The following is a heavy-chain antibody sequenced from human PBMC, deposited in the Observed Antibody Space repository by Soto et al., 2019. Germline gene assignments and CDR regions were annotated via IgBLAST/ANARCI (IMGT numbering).Heavy chain of an antibody. J-gene: IGHJ6*02. V-gene: IGHV4-61*01. CDR3: ARVIQLPNYYYYGMDV. Sequence: PSETLSLTCTVSGGSVSSGIYSWNWIRQPPGKGLEWIGYIYYSGNTNYNPSLKSRVTISVDTSKNQFSLKLSSVTAADTAVYYCARVIQLPNYYYYGMDVWGQGTTVTVS. D-gene: IGHD5-18*01. CDR2: IYYSGNT. CDR1: GGSVSSGIYS.